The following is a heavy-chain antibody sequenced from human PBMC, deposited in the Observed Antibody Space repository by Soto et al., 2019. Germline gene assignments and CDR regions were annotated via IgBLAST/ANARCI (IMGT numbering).Heavy chain of an antibody. CDR3: AKDPAGV. J-gene: IGHJ6*02. CDR1: GYSFTSYW. Sequence: GESLKISCKGSGYSFTSYWIGWVRQMPGKGLEWMGIIYPGDSDTRYSPSFQGQVTISRDNSKNTLYLQMDSLRAEDTAVYYCAKDPAGVWGQGTTVTVSS. CDR2: IYPGDSDT. V-gene: IGHV5-51*01.